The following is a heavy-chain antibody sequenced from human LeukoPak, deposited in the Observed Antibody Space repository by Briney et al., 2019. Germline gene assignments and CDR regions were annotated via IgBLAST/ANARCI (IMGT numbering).Heavy chain of an antibody. CDR3: VRLQRVLPSNDF. Sequence: SETLSLTCSVSSGSICSISFYWAWVRQPPEKGLEWIGHIYYTGDSYLNTSLMSRVTLSVDTSKNQFSLKVNSVTVADTAVCYCVRLQRVLPSNDFWGQGTLVTVSS. CDR1: SGSICSISFY. D-gene: IGHD2-8*02. CDR2: IYYTGDS. J-gene: IGHJ4*02. V-gene: IGHV4-39*01.